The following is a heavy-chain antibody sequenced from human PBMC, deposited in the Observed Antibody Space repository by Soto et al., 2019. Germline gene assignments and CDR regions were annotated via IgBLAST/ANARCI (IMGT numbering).Heavy chain of an antibody. CDR3: ARGRRATGPAKYYYYMDV. Sequence: AASVKVSCKASGYTFTSYDINWVRQATGQGLEWMGWMNPNSGNTGYAQKFQGRVTMTRNTSISTAYMELSSLRSEDTAVYYCARGRRATGPAKYYYYMDVWGKGTTVTVSS. CDR1: GYTFTSYD. CDR2: MNPNSGNT. V-gene: IGHV1-8*01. D-gene: IGHD2-15*01. J-gene: IGHJ6*03.